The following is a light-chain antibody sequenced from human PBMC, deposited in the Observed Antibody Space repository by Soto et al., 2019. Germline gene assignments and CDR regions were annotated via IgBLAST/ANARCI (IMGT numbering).Light chain of an antibody. Sequence: EIVLTQSPGTLSLSPGERATLSCRASHSVGSSYLAWYQQKPGQAPRLLIYGASSRATGVPDRFSGSGSGTDFTLTISRLEPEDSAVYHCQQYGSWTFGQGTKVEIK. CDR3: QQYGSWT. V-gene: IGKV3-20*01. CDR1: HSVGSSY. CDR2: GAS. J-gene: IGKJ1*01.